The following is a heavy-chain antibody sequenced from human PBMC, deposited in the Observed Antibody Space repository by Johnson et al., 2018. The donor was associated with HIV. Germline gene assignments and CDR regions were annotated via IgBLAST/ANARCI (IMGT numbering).Heavy chain of an antibody. J-gene: IGHJ3*02. CDR3: VRDRGWLQSIPDFFDI. CDR2: ISWNSGSI. D-gene: IGHD5-24*01. V-gene: IGHV3-9*01. Sequence: VQLVESGGGLVQPGGSLRLSCVASGFTFSSYAMTWVRQAPGKGPEWVSGISWNSGSIGYADSVKGRFTISRDNAKNSLYLQMNSLRAEDTAVYFCVRDRGWLQSIPDFFDIWGQGTMVTVSS. CDR1: GFTFSSYA.